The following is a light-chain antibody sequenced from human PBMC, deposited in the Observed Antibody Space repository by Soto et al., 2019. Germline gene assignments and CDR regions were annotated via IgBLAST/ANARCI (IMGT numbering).Light chain of an antibody. CDR1: QSISSW. V-gene: IGKV1-5*03. CDR2: KAS. J-gene: IGKJ4*01. Sequence: DIQMTQSPSTLSASVGDRVTITCRASQSISSWLAWYQQKPGKAPKLLIYKASSLESGVPSRFSGSGSGTEFTLTISSLQPYDFATYYCQQYNSYSATFGGGTKVEIK. CDR3: QQYNSYSAT.